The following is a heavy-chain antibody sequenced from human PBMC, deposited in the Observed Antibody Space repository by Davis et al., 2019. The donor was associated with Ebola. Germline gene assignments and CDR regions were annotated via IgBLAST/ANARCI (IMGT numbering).Heavy chain of an antibody. Sequence: ASVKVSCKASGYNFISYFISWVRQAPGQGLEWMGWISAYNGNTNYAQTFQGRVTMSTDTSTSTVYMELRSLRYDDPAVYYCAIGRPSWNPSWFDPWGQGTLVTVSS. CDR1: GYNFISYF. J-gene: IGHJ5*02. CDR3: AIGRPSWNPSWFDP. CDR2: ISAYNGNT. V-gene: IGHV1-18*04. D-gene: IGHD1-1*01.